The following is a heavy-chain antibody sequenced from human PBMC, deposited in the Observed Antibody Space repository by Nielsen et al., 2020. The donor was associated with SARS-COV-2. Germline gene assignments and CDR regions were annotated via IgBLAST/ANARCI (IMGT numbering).Heavy chain of an antibody. V-gene: IGHV3-23*01. J-gene: IGHJ6*02. CDR1: GFIFSSYA. CDR3: ARDQPLHADYYYYGMDV. CDR2: ISGSGGGT. Sequence: GESLKISCAASGFIFSSYAMSWVRQAPGKGLEWVSTISGSGGGTYYADSVKGRFSISRDNSKNTLYLQMNSLRAEDTAVYYCARDQPLHADYYYYGMDVWGQGTTVTVSS.